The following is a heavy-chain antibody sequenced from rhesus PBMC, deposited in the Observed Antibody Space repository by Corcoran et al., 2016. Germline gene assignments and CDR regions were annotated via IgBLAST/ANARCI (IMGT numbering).Heavy chain of an antibody. Sequence: QVQLQESGAGLLEPSETLSLPCAVSGGSVSSNYWSWCRKAPGKGLEWIGRRYGSGGSNEYNPSLKGRFTISTGKSKNQFSLKRSAVTAADTAVYYCARDDYGNQFDYGGQGVLVTVSS. CDR2: RYGSGGSN. D-gene: IGHD4-35*01. CDR3: ARDDYGNQFDY. CDR1: GGSVSSNY. J-gene: IGHJ4*01. V-gene: IGHV4-160*01.